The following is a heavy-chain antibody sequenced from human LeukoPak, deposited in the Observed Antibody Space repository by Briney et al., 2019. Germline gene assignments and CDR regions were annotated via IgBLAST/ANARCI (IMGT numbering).Heavy chain of an antibody. J-gene: IGHJ6*02. CDR2: ISYDGSNK. CDR1: GFTFSSYA. V-gene: IGHV3-30-3*01. D-gene: IGHD3-16*01. CDR3: ARDWALNYNSTYGMDV. Sequence: GGSLRLSCAASGFTFSSYAMHWVRQAPGKGLEWVAVISYDGSNKYYADSVKGRFTISRDNSKNTLYLQMNSLRAEDTAVYYCARDWALNYNSTYGMDVWGQGTTVTVSS.